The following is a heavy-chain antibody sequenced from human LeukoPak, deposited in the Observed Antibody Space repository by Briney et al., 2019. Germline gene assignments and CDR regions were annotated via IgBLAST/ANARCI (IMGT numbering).Heavy chain of an antibody. Sequence: GASVKVSCKASGGTFSSYAISWVRQALGQGLEWMGGIIPIFGTANYAQKFQGRVTITADESTSTAYMELSSLRSEDTAVYYCASYYDFSHFDYWGQGTLVTVSS. CDR1: GGTFSSYA. CDR3: ASYYDFSHFDY. J-gene: IGHJ4*02. D-gene: IGHD3-22*01. V-gene: IGHV1-69*13. CDR2: IIPIFGTA.